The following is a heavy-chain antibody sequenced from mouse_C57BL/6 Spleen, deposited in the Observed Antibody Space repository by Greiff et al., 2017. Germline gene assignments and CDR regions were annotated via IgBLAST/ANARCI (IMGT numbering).Heavy chain of an antibody. D-gene: IGHD3-1*01. V-gene: IGHV1-55*01. CDR3: ARGLRAYFDV. CDR1: GYTFTSYW. J-gene: IGHJ1*03. CDR2: IYPGSGST. Sequence: QVQLKQPGAELVKPGASVKMSCKASGYTFTSYWITWVKQRPGQGLEWIGDIYPGSGSTNYNEKFKSKATLTVDTSSSTAYMQLSSLTSEDSAVYYCARGLRAYFDVWGTGTTVTVSS.